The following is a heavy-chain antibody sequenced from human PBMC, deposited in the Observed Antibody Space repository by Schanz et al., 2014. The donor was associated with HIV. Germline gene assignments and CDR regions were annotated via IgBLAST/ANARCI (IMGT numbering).Heavy chain of an antibody. CDR3: ARADYYGSGSYYKNYYYGMDV. CDR2: TYHSGIT. CDR1: GGSISSGGYY. J-gene: IGHJ6*02. Sequence: QVQLQESGPGLVKPSQTLSLTCTVSGGSISSGGYYWSWIRQHPGKGLEWIGYTYHSGITNYNPSLKSRVTISVDTSKNQFSLKLSSVTAADTAVYYCARADYYGSGSYYKNYYYGMDVWGQGTTVTVSS. V-gene: IGHV4-31*03. D-gene: IGHD3-10*01.